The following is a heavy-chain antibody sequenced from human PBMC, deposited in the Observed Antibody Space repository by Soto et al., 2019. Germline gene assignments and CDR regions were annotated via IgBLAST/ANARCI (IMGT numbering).Heavy chain of an antibody. D-gene: IGHD2-2*01. Sequence: QVHLVQSGAEVKKPGASVKVSCKASGSSFSTYAMNWVRQAPGQGLEWMGWIHGDNGNTKYSQKFQGRVTITRDTSASTFTSYMELSSLRSEDTGVYCAREPVRHQLPPELYMDVWGEGTTVTVSS. J-gene: IGHJ6*03. V-gene: IGHV1-3*01. CDR1: GSSFSTYA. CDR3: AREPVRHQLPPELYMDV. CDR2: IHGDNGNT.